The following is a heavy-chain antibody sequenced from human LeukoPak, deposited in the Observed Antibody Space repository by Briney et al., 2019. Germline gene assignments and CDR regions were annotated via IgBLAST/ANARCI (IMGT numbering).Heavy chain of an antibody. V-gene: IGHV4-39*07. J-gene: IGHJ2*01. CDR1: GGSVISGGSY. CDR3: SRRDCSQSNCFYWYFDV. D-gene: IGHD2-15*01. CDR2: VYYSGIS. Sequence: PSETLSLTCTVSGGSVISGGSYWGWIRQPPGKGLEWIGSVYYSGISYYNPSLRSRVSISVDTSIQFSLRLSAVTAADTAVYYCSRRDCSQSNCFYWYFDVWGRGTLLTVSS.